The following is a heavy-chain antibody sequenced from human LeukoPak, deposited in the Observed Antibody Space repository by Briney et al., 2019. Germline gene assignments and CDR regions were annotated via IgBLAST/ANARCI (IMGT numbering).Heavy chain of an antibody. CDR3: AGDRWFGRYLGNWFDP. J-gene: IGHJ5*02. CDR1: GFSFIDYY. Sequence: EGALRLSCAASGFSFIDYYMSWIRQAPGKGLEWLSYISGSGSTIYYADSVKGRFTISRDNAKNSLYLHLSSLRAEDTAVYYCAGDRWFGRYLGNWFDPWGQGTLVTVSS. D-gene: IGHD3-10*01. V-gene: IGHV3-11*01. CDR2: ISGSGSTI.